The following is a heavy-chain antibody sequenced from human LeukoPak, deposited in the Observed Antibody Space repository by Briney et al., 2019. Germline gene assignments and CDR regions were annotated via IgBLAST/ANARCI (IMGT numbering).Heavy chain of an antibody. CDR1: GFTFSSYA. Sequence: GGSLRLSCAASGFTFSSYAMSWVRQAPGKGLEWVSAISGSGGSTYYADSVKGRFTISRDNSKNTLFLEMNSLRAEDTAVYYCAKDRNIVVVTATDAFDIWGQGTMVTVSS. V-gene: IGHV3-23*01. J-gene: IGHJ3*02. D-gene: IGHD2-21*02. CDR3: AKDRNIVVVTATDAFDI. CDR2: ISGSGGST.